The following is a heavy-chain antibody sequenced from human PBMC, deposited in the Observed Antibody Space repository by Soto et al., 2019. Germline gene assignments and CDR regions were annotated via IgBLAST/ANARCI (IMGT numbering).Heavy chain of an antibody. CDR1: GYTFTSYG. CDR3: ARDRDIVVVPAAISNYYYGMDV. CDR2: ISANNGNT. Sequence: QVQLVQSGAEVKKPGASVKVSCKASGYTFTSYGISWVRQAPGQGLEWMGWISANNGNTKYAQKLQGRVTMTTDTSTSTAYMELRSLRSDDTAVYYCARDRDIVVVPAAISNYYYGMDVWGQGTTVTVSS. J-gene: IGHJ6*02. V-gene: IGHV1-18*04. D-gene: IGHD2-2*02.